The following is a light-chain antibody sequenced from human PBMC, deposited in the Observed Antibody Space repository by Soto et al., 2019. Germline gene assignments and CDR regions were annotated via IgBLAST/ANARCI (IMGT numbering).Light chain of an antibody. CDR2: GNS. Sequence: QSVLTQPPSVSGAPGQRVTISCTGSSCNIGGGYDVHWYQQLPGTAPKLLIYGNSNRPSGVPDRFSGSKSGTSASLAITGFQAEDEADYYCQSYDSGLNGRVFGTGTKLTVL. CDR1: SCNIGGGYD. J-gene: IGLJ1*01. V-gene: IGLV1-40*01. CDR3: QSYDSGLNGRV.